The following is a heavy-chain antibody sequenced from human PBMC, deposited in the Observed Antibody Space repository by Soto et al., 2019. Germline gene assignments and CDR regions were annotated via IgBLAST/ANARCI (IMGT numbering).Heavy chain of an antibody. V-gene: IGHV1-69*08. J-gene: IGHJ4*02. CDR1: GGTFSSYT. D-gene: IGHD5-12*01. CDR3: ARDPKMGSGYDWGVIDH. CDR2: ISPILGIA. Sequence: QVQLVQSGAEVKKPGSSVKVSCKASGGTFSSYTISWVRQAPGQGLEWMGRISPILGIANYAQKFQGRVTITADKSTSTGYMGLSSLRSEDTAVYYCARDPKMGSGYDWGVIDHWGQGTLVTVSS.